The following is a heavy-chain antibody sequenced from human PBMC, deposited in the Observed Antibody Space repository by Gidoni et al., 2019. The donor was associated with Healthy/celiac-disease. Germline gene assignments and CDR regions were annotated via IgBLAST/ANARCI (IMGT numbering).Heavy chain of an antibody. CDR3: ARGKIAMVRGFVWFDP. CDR2: INHSGST. Sequence: QVQLQQWGAGLLKPSETLSLTCAVYGGSFSGYYGSWIRQPPGKGLEWIGEINHSGSTNYNPSLKSRVTIAVDTSKNQFSLKLSSVTAADTAVYYCARGKIAMVRGFVWFDPWGQGTLVTVSS. D-gene: IGHD3-10*01. CDR1: GGSFSGYY. V-gene: IGHV4-34*01. J-gene: IGHJ5*02.